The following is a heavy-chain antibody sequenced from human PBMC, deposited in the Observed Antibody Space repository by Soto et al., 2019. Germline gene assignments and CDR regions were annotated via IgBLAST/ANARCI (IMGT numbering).Heavy chain of an antibody. V-gene: IGHV4-61*01. CDR3: ARGLLWFGDRSYYFDY. CDR2: IYYSGST. Sequence: KPSETLSLTCTVSGGSVSSGSYYWSWIRQPPGKGLEWIGYIYYSGSTNYNPSLKSRVTISVDTSKNQFSLKLSSVTAADTAVYYCARGLLWFGDRSYYFDYWGQGTLVTVSS. CDR1: GGSVSSGSYY. D-gene: IGHD3-10*01. J-gene: IGHJ4*02.